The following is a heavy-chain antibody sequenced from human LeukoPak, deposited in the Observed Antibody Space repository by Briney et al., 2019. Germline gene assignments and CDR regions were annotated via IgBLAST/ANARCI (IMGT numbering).Heavy chain of an antibody. CDR3: ARDFHEDSSGYYTYIDY. V-gene: IGHV1-18*01. CDR1: GYTSTSYG. J-gene: IGHJ4*02. CDR2: ISAYNGNT. D-gene: IGHD3-22*01. Sequence: GASVKVSCKASGYTSTSYGISWVRQATGQGLEWMGWISAYNGNTNYAQKLQGRVTMTTDTSTSTAYMELRSLRSDDTAVYYCARDFHEDSSGYYTYIDYWGQGTLVTVSS.